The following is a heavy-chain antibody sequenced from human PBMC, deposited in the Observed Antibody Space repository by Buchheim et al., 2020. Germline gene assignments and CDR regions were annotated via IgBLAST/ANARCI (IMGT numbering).Heavy chain of an antibody. Sequence: EVQLVESGGGLVQPGESLRLSCVASGFSFRDQWMSWVRQVPGTGLQWVANIKQDGTITTYLDSVKGRFTISRDNAKNSLYLQMNNLRGEDTAAYFCARDYGEWGQGTL. CDR2: IKQDGTIT. CDR3: ARDYGE. CDR1: GFSFRDQW. V-gene: IGHV3-7*01. D-gene: IGHD4/OR15-4a*01. J-gene: IGHJ4*02.